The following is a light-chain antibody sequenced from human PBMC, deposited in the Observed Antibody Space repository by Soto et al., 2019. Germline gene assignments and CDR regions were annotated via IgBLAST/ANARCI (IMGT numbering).Light chain of an antibody. CDR1: QSISSY. CDR2: AAS. V-gene: IGKV1-39*01. CDR3: QQSDSTLCT. Sequence: DIQMTQPPSSLSASVGDRVTITCRASQSISSYLNWYQQKPGKAPKLLIYAASKLQSEVPSRFSGSGSGKDYTLAISSLHPEDFATYYCQQSDSTLCTFGQGTKVEIK. J-gene: IGKJ1*01.